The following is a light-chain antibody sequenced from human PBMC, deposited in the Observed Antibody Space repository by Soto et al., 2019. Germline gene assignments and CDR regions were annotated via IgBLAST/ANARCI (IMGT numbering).Light chain of an antibody. CDR3: MQPLQSWT. CDR2: LGS. V-gene: IGKV2-28*01. J-gene: IGKJ1*01. Sequence: DIVMTQSPLSVPVTPGEPASISCRSSQSLLHSNGYNYLDWYLQKPGQSQQLLISLGSNRASGVPDRFSASGSGTDFTLKISRVEAEDVGVYYYMQPLQSWTFGQGTKVEIK. CDR1: QSLLHSNGYNY.